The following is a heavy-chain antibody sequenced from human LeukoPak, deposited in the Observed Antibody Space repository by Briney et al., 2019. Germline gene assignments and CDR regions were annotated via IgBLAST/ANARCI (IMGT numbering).Heavy chain of an antibody. CDR2: INHSGST. CDR3: ARRVPATYYYMDV. D-gene: IGHD2-2*01. J-gene: IGHJ6*03. V-gene: IGHV4-34*01. Sequence: SETLSLTCAVYGGSFSGYYWSWIRQPPGKGLEWIGEINHSGSTNYNPSLKSRVTISVDTSKNQFSLKPSSVTAADTAVYYCARRVPATYYYMDVWGKGTTVTISS. CDR1: GGSFSGYY.